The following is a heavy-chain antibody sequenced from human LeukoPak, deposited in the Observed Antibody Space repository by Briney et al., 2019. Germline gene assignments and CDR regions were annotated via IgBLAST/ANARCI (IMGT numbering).Heavy chain of an antibody. CDR3: AREGGSYYFDY. CDR1: GGSISSGDYY. CDR2: IYYSGST. V-gene: IGHV4-30-4*08. D-gene: IGHD1-26*01. Sequence: SQTLSLTCTVSGGSISSGDYYWSWIRQPPGKGLEWIGYIYYSGSTYYNPSLKSRVTIPVDTSKNQFSLKLSSVTAADTAVYYCAREGGSYYFDYWGQGTLVTVSS. J-gene: IGHJ4*02.